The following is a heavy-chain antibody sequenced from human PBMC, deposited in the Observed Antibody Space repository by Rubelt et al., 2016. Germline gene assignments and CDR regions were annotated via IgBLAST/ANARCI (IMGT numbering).Heavy chain of an antibody. J-gene: IGHJ4*02. V-gene: IGHV4-59*12. CDR1: GGSISSYY. CDR3: ARDCTMVRGPVDY. D-gene: IGHD3-10*01. Sequence: QVQLQESGPGLVKPSETLSLTCTVSGGSISSYYWSWIRQPPGKGLEWIGSIYYSGSTYYNPSLKSLVTISVDTAKNHVSLKLSSVTAADTAVYYCARDCTMVRGPVDYWGQGTLVTVSS. CDR2: IYYSGST.